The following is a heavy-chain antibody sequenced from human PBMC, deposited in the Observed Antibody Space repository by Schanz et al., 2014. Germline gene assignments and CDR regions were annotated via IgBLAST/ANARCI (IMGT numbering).Heavy chain of an antibody. D-gene: IGHD2-15*01. V-gene: IGHV3-11*04. CDR2: ISRDGTTS. Sequence: VQLVESGGGLVQPGGSLRLSCAASGFIFNDYYMNWIRQAPGKGLEWLSYISRDGTTSYYADSVKGRFTISRDNAKSSLYLQMNSLRAEDTAVYYCAAGGGFLIDYWGQGTLVTVSS. CDR3: AAGGGFLIDY. J-gene: IGHJ4*02. CDR1: GFIFNDYY.